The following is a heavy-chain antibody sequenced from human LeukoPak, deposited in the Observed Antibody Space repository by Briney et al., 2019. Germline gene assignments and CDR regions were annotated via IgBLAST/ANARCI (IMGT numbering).Heavy chain of an antibody. CDR1: GFTFISYE. D-gene: IGHD3-16*01. Sequence: GGSLRLSCAASGFTFISYEMNWVRQAPGKGLEWVSYIISSGSTIYYADSVKGRFTISRDNAKNSLYLQMNSLRAEDTAVYYCARDQLMITFGGVISGMDVWGQGTTVTVSS. V-gene: IGHV3-48*03. J-gene: IGHJ6*02. CDR2: IISSGSTI. CDR3: ARDQLMITFGGVISGMDV.